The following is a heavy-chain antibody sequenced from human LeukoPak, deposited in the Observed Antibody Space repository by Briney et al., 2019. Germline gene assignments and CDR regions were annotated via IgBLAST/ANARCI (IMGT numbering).Heavy chain of an antibody. CDR2: IGSSGSYI. Sequence: GGSLRLSCAASGFTVSLNYMNWVRQAPGKGLEWVSSIGSSGSYIFYADSLTGRFTISRDNAKNSLYLQMNSLRVEDTAMYYCARRATTERGHSYGLDFWGQGTLVTVSS. V-gene: IGHV3-21*01. CDR1: GFTVSLNY. J-gene: IGHJ4*02. D-gene: IGHD5-18*01. CDR3: ARRATTERGHSYGLDF.